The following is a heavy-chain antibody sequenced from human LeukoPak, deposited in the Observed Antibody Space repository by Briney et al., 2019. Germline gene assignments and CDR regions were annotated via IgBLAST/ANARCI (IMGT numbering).Heavy chain of an antibody. D-gene: IGHD3-16*01. V-gene: IGHV3-7*04. CDR2: IKQDGSEK. J-gene: IGHJ4*02. CDR1: GFAFSSYW. CDR3: ARGMSTGEY. Sequence: GGSLRLSCAASGFAFSSYWMSWVRQAPGQGLEWVANIKQDGSEKYYVDPVKGRFTISRDNAKNSLYLQMNSLRAEDTAVFYCARGMSTGEYWGQGILVTVSS.